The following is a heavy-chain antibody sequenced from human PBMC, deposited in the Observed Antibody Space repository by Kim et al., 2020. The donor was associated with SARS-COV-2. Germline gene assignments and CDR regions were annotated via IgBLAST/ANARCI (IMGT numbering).Heavy chain of an antibody. CDR3: ARGDGLHSDAFDI. J-gene: IGHJ3*02. Sequence: GGSLRLSCAASGFTVSSFDMHWVRQAAGNGLEWVSAIGTAGDTHYPGSVKGRFTISRENAKNSLYLQMHGLRAGDTAVYYCARGDGLHSDAFDIWGQGT. CDR1: GFTVSSFD. V-gene: IGHV3-13*04. CDR2: IGTAGDT. D-gene: IGHD2-21*01.